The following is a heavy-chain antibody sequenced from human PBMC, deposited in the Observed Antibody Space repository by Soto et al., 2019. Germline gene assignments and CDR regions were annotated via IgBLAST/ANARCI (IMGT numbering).Heavy chain of an antibody. Sequence: QVQLVQSGPEVKKPGASVKVSCKASGNTFASHGFSWVRQAPGQGLEWMGWISGFNGQTNYALKFQGRVTLTTDTSTSTAYMKLRSLRSDDTAVYFCARVDPRGVAVVRDYWGQGTLVTVYS. CDR2: ISGFNGQT. D-gene: IGHD3-10*01. V-gene: IGHV1-18*01. CDR1: GNTFASHG. J-gene: IGHJ4*02. CDR3: ARVDPRGVAVVRDY.